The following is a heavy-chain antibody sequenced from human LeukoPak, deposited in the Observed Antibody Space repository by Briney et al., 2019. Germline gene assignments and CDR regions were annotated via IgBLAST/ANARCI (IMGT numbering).Heavy chain of an antibody. D-gene: IGHD3-10*01. J-gene: IGHJ4*02. V-gene: IGHV3-74*01. CDR2: ISNDGTTT. CDR1: GFTFSCYW. Sequence: GVSLRLSCAASGFTFSCYWMLWVRQAPGKGLVWVSRISNDGTTTNYADSVKGRFTISRDNAKNTLYLQMNSLRAEDTAVYYCARDHYGSGSYWGQGALVTVSS. CDR3: ARDHYGSGSY.